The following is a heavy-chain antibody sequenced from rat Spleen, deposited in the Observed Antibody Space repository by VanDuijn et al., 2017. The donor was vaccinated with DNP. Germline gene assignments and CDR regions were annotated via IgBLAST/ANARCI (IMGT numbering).Heavy chain of an antibody. CDR2: ISYSGST. CDR3: ARSWGDDGYPPFAY. V-gene: IGHV3-1*01. D-gene: IGHD1-12*03. CDR1: GYSITSNY. J-gene: IGHJ3*01. Sequence: EVQLQESGPGLVKPSQSLSLTCSVTGYSITSNYWGWIRKFPGNKMEYIGNISYSGSTNYNPSLKSRFSITRDTSKNQFFLQLTSVTTEDTATYYCARSWGDDGYPPFAYWGQGTLVTVSS.